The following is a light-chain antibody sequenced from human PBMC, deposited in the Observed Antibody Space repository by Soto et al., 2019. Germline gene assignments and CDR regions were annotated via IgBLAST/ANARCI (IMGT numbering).Light chain of an antibody. V-gene: IGKV3-15*01. J-gene: IGKJ4*01. Sequence: EIVMTQSPATLSVSPGERATLSCRASQSVSSNFAWYQQKPGQAPRRLIYGASTRATGSPARFSGSGSGTEFTLTISSLQSADFAVYYCQQYNNWPRLTFGGGTKVEIK. CDR3: QQYNNWPRLT. CDR2: GAS. CDR1: QSVSSN.